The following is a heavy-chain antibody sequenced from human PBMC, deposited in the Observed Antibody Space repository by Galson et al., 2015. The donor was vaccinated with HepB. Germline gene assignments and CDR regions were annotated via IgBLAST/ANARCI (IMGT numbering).Heavy chain of an antibody. CDR1: GFTVSSYY. J-gene: IGHJ6*02. V-gene: IGHV3-53*04. Sequence: SLRLSCAASGFTVSSYYVSWIRQAPGKGLEWVAVIYSGGSTDYSDSVKGRFSIFRHDSKNTLYLRMNSLIAEDTAVYYCAQMTTVSTLTSYYYYGMDVWHQGTSVNVAS. CDR3: AQMTTVSTLTSYYYYGMDV. CDR2: IYSGGST. D-gene: IGHD4-17*01.